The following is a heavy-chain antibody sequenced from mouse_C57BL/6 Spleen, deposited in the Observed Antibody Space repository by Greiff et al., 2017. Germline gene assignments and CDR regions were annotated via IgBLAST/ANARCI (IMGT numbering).Heavy chain of an antibody. CDR3: ARGFTTVVADYYAMDY. V-gene: IGHV1-72*01. CDR1: GYTFTSYW. CDR2: IDPNSGGT. D-gene: IGHD1-1*01. J-gene: IGHJ4*01. Sequence: VQLQQPGAELVKPGASVKLSCKASGYTFTSYWMHWVQQRPGRGLEWIGRIDPNSGGTKYTEKFKSKVTLTVDKPASTAYMQLSGLTSEASAVYYWARGFTTVVADYYAMDYWGQGTSVTVSS.